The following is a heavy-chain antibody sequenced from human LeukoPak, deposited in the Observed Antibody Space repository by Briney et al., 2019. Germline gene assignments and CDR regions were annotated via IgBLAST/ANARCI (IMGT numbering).Heavy chain of an antibody. CDR1: GFIFSGYA. CDR2: MSGVGGNT. Sequence: GGSLRLSCAGSGFIFSGYAMSWVRQAPGKGLEWVSAMSGVGGNTFYTDSVRGRFTISRDNSKNTLYLQMNSLRAEDTAIYYCAKTSRWERDYFDYWGQGTLVTVSS. D-gene: IGHD5-24*01. J-gene: IGHJ4*02. V-gene: IGHV3-23*01. CDR3: AKTSRWERDYFDY.